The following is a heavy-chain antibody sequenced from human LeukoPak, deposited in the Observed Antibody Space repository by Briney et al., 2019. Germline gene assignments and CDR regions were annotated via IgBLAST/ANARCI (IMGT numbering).Heavy chain of an antibody. CDR1: GFTFSSSG. D-gene: IGHD3-22*01. J-gene: IGHJ4*02. V-gene: IGHV3-30*03. CDR2: ISYDGSNK. Sequence: GGSLRLSCAASGFTFSSSGMHWVRQAPGKGLEWVAVISYDGSNKYYADSVKGRFTFSRDNSKNTLYLQMNSLRAEDTAVYYCASSAGSYYDSSGYYFVWGQGTLVTVSS. CDR3: ASSAGSYYDSSGYYFV.